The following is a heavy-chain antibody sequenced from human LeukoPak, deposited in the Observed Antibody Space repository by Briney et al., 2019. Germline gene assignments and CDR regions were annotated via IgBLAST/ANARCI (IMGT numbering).Heavy chain of an antibody. CDR3: ARARGYYDSSGYLYYFDY. J-gene: IGHJ4*02. D-gene: IGHD3-22*01. CDR2: IWYDGSNK. V-gene: IGHV3-33*01. Sequence: GGSLRLSCAASGFTFSSYGMHWVRQAPGKGLEWVAVIWYDGSNKYYADSVKGRFTISRDNSKNTLYLQMNSLRAEDTAVYYCARARGYYDSSGYLYYFDYWGQGTLVTVSS. CDR1: GFTFSSYG.